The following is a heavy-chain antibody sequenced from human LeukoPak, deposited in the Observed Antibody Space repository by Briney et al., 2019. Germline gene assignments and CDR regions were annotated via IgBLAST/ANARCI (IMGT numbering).Heavy chain of an antibody. CDR3: ATSYSSGWSQSFDY. CDR2: ISSSGSTI. CDR1: GFTFSDYY. J-gene: IGHJ4*02. V-gene: IGHV3-11*04. Sequence: GGSLRLSCAASGFTFSDYYMSWIRQAPGKGLEWVSYISSSGSTIYYADSVKGRFTISRDNAKNSLYLQMNSLRAEDTAVYYCATSYSSGWSQSFDYWGQGTLVTVSS. D-gene: IGHD6-19*01.